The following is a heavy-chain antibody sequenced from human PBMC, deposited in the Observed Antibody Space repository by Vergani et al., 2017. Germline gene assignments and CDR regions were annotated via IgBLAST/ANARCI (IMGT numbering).Heavy chain of an antibody. D-gene: IGHD6-19*01. CDR1: GFTFSSYA. CDR3: ARAVGIAVAGVVDY. V-gene: IGHV3-30-3*01. CDR2: ISYDGSNK. J-gene: IGHJ4*02. Sequence: QGQLVEFGGGVVQPGRSLRLSRAAFGFTFSSYAMPWVRQAPGKGLEWVAVISYDGSNKYYADTVKGRFTMSRDNSKNTLYLQMNSLRAEDTAVYYCARAVGIAVAGVVDYWGQGTLVTVSS.